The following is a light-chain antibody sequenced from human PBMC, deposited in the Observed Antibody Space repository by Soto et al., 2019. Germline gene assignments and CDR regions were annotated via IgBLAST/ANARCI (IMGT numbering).Light chain of an antibody. CDR3: QQYNNWPPDRT. CDR1: QIVGSN. J-gene: IGKJ1*01. V-gene: IGKV3-15*01. CDR2: GAS. Sequence: EIVMTQSPATLSVSPGERATLSCRASQIVGSNLAWYQQKPGQAPRLLIDGASTRATGIPARFSGSGSGTEFTLTISSMQSEDFAIYFCQQYNNWPPDRTFGQGTKVEIK.